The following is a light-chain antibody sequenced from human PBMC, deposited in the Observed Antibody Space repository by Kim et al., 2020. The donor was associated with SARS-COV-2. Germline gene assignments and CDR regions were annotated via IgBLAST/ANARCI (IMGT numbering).Light chain of an antibody. V-gene: IGKV1-5*03. CDR1: QSISSW. CDR3: QEYNSYWT. CDR2: KAS. Sequence: DIQMTQSPSTLSASVGDRVTSTCRASQSISSWLAWYQQKPGKAPNLLIYKASSLESGVPSRFSGSGSGTEFTLTISSLQPDDFATYYCQEYNSYWTFGQGTKVDIK. J-gene: IGKJ1*01.